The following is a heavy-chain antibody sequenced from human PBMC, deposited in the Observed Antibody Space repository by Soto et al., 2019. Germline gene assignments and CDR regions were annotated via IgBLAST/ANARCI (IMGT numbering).Heavy chain of an antibody. CDR3: FFQAEDGIRVVRSVSAFLLNRSSDL. D-gene: IGHD3-10*02. V-gene: IGHV3-23*01. CDR2: ISGSCGST. J-gene: IGHJ2*01. Sequence: QGKGLEWVSAISGSCGSTYYADSVKGRFTISRDNSKNTLYLQMNCLRAEDTAVYYFFFQAEDGIRVVRSVSAFLLNRSSDL.